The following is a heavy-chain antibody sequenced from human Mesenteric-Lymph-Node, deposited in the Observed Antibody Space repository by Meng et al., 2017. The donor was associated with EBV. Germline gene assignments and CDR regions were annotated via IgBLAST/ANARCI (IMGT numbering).Heavy chain of an antibody. CDR3: ARVGHSGSYPYYFDY. J-gene: IGHJ4*02. CDR1: GGSFSGYY. Sequence: QVQLQQWGAGLLKPSETLSLTCAVYGGSFSGYYWSWIRQPPGKGLEWIGEINHSGSTNYNPSLKSRVTISVDTSKNQFSLKLSSVTAADTAVYYCARVGHSGSYPYYFDYWGQGTLVTVSS. V-gene: IGHV4-34*01. CDR2: INHSGST. D-gene: IGHD1-26*01.